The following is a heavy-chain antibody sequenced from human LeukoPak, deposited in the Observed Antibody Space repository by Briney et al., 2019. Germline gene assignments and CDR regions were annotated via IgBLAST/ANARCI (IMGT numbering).Heavy chain of an antibody. J-gene: IGHJ4*02. D-gene: IGHD1-14*01. CDR1: GGSFSGYY. V-gene: IGHV4-34*01. CDR3: ARGYEPATSIYYFDY. Sequence: SETLSLTCAVYGGSFSGYYWSWIRQPPGKGLEWIGEINHSGSANYNPSLKSRVTISVDTSKNQFSLKLSSVTAADTAVYYCARGYEPATSIYYFDYWGQGTLVTVSS. CDR2: INHSGSA.